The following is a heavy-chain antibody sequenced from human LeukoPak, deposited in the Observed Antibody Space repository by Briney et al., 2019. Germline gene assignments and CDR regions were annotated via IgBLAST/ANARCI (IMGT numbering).Heavy chain of an antibody. CDR2: IIPIFGTA. V-gene: IGHV1-69*05. CDR1: GGTFSSYA. D-gene: IGHD6-6*01. J-gene: IGHJ3*02. CDR3: ARELNLSYSSPFGFAGGAFDI. Sequence: ASVKVSCKASGGTFSSYAISWVRQAPGQGLEWMGGIIPIFGTANYAQKFQGRVTITTDESTSTAYMELSSLRSEDTAVYYCARELNLSYSSPFGFAGGAFDIWGQGTMVTVSS.